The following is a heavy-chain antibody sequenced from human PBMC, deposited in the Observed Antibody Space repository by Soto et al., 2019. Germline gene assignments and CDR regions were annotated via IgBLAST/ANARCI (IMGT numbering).Heavy chain of an antibody. J-gene: IGHJ4*02. CDR2: IYYGGSA. CDR3: ARGRHCTNGVCSALDY. D-gene: IGHD2-8*01. CDR1: GGSISTYY. V-gene: IGHV4-59*08. Sequence: QVQLQESGPGLVKPSETLSLTCTVSGGSISTYYWNWIRQPPGKGLEWNGYIYYGGSANYNPSLKSRLTRPVDTSKKQFSLKLSSVTAADTAVYYCARGRHCTNGVCSALDYWGQGTLVTVSS.